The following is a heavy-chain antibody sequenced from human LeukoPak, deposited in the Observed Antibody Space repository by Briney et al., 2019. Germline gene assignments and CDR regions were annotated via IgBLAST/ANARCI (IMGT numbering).Heavy chain of an antibody. J-gene: IGHJ4*02. V-gene: IGHV3-21*01. CDR3: ARDGSYDFWSGYPPSFDY. CDR1: GFTFSSYS. D-gene: IGHD3-3*01. CDR2: ISSSSSYI. Sequence: GGSLRLSCAASGFTFSSYSMNWVRQAPGKGLEWVSSISSSSSYIYYADSVKGRFTISRDNAKNSLYLQMNSLRAEDTAVYYCARDGSYDFWSGYPPSFDYWGQGTLVTVSS.